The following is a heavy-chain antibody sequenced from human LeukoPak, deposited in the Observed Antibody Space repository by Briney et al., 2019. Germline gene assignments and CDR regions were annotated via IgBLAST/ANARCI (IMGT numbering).Heavy chain of an antibody. CDR1: VCTFSTYH. J-gene: IGHJ4*02. V-gene: IGHV1-8*03. CDR3: ARANRYQVLSVY. Sequence: SSVKVSFKTSVCTFSTYHINWLRQAAGQGLEWMGGMNPNSANTDIAQKFYGRAALTRDTYTATAYLDVSDLTSIDTAVCFLARANRYQVLSVYWGQGTRVTVSS. CDR2: MNPNSANT. D-gene: IGHD2-2*01.